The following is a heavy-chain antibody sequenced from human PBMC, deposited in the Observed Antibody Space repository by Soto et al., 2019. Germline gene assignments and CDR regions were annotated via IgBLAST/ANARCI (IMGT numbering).Heavy chain of an antibody. D-gene: IGHD3-10*01. CDR1: GGTFNTHT. CDR3: ARVSLRGHLLGNFDY. V-gene: IGHV1-69*01. CDR2: IIPIFGTT. J-gene: IGHJ4*02. Sequence: QEQLVQSGAEVKKPGSSVKVSCKASGGTFNTHTISWVRQAPGQGLEWMGGIIPIFGTTNYAQNFQGRVTITADESTSTAYMELSSLISEDTAVYYCARVSLRGHLLGNFDYWGQGTLVTVSS.